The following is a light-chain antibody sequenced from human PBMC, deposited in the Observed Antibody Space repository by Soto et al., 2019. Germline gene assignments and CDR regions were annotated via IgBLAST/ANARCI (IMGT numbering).Light chain of an antibody. J-gene: IGKJ4*01. CDR1: QSVTWY. Sequence: EIVLTQSPATLSLSPGERATLSCRASQSVTWYLAWYQQKTGQAPRLLIYDATNRATGNTARFGGSGSGIGFTRTIRILEPEDFAVYYCQQRTNWLTFGGGTRVEI. CDR2: DAT. V-gene: IGKV3-11*01. CDR3: QQRTNWLT.